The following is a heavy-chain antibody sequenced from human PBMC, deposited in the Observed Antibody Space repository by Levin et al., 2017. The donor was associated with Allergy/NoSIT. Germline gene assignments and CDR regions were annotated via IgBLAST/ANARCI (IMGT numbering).Heavy chain of an antibody. J-gene: IGHJ4*02. CDR1: GFTFSSYG. V-gene: IGHV3-30*18. CDR2: ISYDGSNK. CDR3: AKDADIVVVVAATLFDY. D-gene: IGHD2-15*01. Sequence: PGGSLRLSCAASGFTFSSYGMHWVRQAPGKGLEWVAVISYDGSNKYYAGSVKGRFTISRDNSKNTLYLQMNSLRAEDTAVYYCAKDADIVVVVAATLFDYWGQGTLVTVSS.